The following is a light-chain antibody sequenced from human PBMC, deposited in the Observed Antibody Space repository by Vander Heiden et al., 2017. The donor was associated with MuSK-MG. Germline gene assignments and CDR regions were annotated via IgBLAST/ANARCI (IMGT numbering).Light chain of an antibody. J-gene: IGKJ3*01. Sequence: EIVLTQSPATLSLSPGERATLSCRASQSISSYLAWYQQKPGQAPRLLIYDASKRATGIPDRFSGSGSGTDFTLTISSLEPEDFAVYYCQQRSNWPGTFGPGTKVDIK. CDR1: QSISSY. V-gene: IGKV3-11*01. CDR3: QQRSNWPGT. CDR2: DAS.